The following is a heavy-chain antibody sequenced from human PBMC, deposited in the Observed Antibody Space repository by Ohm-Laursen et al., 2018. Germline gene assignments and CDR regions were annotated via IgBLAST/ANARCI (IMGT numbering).Heavy chain of an antibody. J-gene: IGHJ3*02. CDR1: GFTFSSNA. CDR3: ARDPYFSAFDI. Sequence: SLRLSCAASGFTFSSNAMNWVRQAPGEGLEWVSSISSGSRYIHYADSVQGRFTLSRDYAKNSLYLQMNSLRVEDTAVYYCARDPYFSAFDIWGQGTLVTVSS. V-gene: IGHV3-21*01. D-gene: IGHD2-21*01. CDR2: ISSGSRYI.